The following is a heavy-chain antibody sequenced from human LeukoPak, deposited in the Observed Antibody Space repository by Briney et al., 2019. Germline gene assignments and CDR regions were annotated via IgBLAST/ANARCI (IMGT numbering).Heavy chain of an antibody. CDR1: GGSISSGSYY. J-gene: IGHJ4*02. CDR2: IYTSGST. D-gene: IGHD3-10*01. CDR3: ARDSSGFPHY. Sequence: PSETLSLTCTVSGGSISSGSYYWSWIRQPAGKGLEWIGRIYTSGSTNYNPSLKSRVTISVDTSKNQFSLKLSSVTAADTAVYYCARDSSGFPHYWGQGTLVTVSS. V-gene: IGHV4-61*02.